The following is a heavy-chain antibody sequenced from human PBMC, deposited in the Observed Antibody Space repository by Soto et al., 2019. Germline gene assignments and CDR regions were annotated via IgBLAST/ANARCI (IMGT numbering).Heavy chain of an antibody. J-gene: IGHJ6*02. V-gene: IGHV4-34*01. CDR2: SSLSGTT. CDR3: ARGAARLYYYYYGMDV. D-gene: IGHD6-6*01. Sequence: PSETLSHTYAASGGSISDFYWTWIRHSPGKGLEWMGESSLSGTTNYNPSLKSRVTISVDTSKNQFSLKLSSVTAADTAVYYCARGAARLYYYYYGMDVWGQGTTVTVSS. CDR1: GGSISDFY.